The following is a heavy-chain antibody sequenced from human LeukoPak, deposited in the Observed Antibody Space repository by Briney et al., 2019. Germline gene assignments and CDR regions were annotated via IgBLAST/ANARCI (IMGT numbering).Heavy chain of an antibody. V-gene: IGHV3-11*04. D-gene: IGHD1-26*01. CDR2: ITNSGSDI. J-gene: IGHJ4*02. Sequence: PGGSLRLSCVVSGFTFSDFHMSWLRQAPGKGLEWISYITNSGSDIEYADSVKGRFTISRDNAKNSLYLQMNSLRAEDTAVYYCARDKEDSGSSNFDYWGQGTLVTVSS. CDR3: ARDKEDSGSSNFDY. CDR1: GFTFSDFH.